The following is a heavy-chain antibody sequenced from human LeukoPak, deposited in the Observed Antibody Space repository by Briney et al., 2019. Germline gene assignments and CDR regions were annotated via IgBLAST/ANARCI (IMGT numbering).Heavy chain of an antibody. CDR1: GFTFDDYA. Sequence: GGSLRLSCAASGFTFDDYAMHWVRQAPGKGLEWVSGISWNSGNIGYADSVKGRFTISRDNAKNSLYLQMNSLRAEDTALYYCAKDSITVAGIVDYWGQGTLVTVSS. V-gene: IGHV3-9*01. CDR2: ISWNSGNI. CDR3: AKDSITVAGIVDY. D-gene: IGHD6-19*01. J-gene: IGHJ4*02.